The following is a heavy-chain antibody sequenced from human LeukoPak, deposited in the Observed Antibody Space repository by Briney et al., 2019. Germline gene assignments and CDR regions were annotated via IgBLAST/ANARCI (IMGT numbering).Heavy chain of an antibody. J-gene: IGHJ3*02. V-gene: IGHV3-23*01. Sequence: GGSLRLSCAASGFTFSSYAMSWVRQAPGKGLEWVSAISGSGGSTYYADSVKGRFTISRDNSKNTPYLQMNSLRAEDTAVYYCAKSLSPMIVVVITGDDAFDIWGQGTMVTVSS. CDR2: ISGSGGST. D-gene: IGHD3-22*01. CDR3: AKSLSPMIVVVITGDDAFDI. CDR1: GFTFSSYA.